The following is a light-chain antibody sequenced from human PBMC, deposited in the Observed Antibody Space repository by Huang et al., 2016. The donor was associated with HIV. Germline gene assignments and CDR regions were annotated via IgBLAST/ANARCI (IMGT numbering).Light chain of an antibody. CDR2: DAS. V-gene: IGKV3-15*01. CDR3: QQYTNWPPIT. J-gene: IGKJ5*01. CDR1: ESIGGN. Sequence: EIVMTQSPATLSVSPGEGVTLSCRASESIGGNLAWYQQKSGHPPRLLIYDASTRATGIPARFSGSGAGTEFTLTIDSLQSEDFALYYCQQYTNWPPITFGQGTRLDIK.